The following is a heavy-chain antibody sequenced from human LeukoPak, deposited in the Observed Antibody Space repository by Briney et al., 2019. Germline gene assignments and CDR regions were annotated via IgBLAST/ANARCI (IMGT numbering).Heavy chain of an antibody. Sequence: SVKVSCKAPGGTFSSYSITWVRQAPGQGLEWMGGVAPLLETTNYAPKFRGRMIITADESTSTAYMELTSLRSDDTAVYYCARDRIVGALGWLDPWGRGTLVTVSS. CDR1: GGTFSSYS. CDR3: ARDRIVGALGWLDP. CDR2: VAPLLETT. V-gene: IGHV1-69*01. D-gene: IGHD1-26*01. J-gene: IGHJ5*02.